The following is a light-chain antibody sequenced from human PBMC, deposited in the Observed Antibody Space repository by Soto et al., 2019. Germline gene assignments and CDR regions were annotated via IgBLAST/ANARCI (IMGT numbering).Light chain of an antibody. CDR2: GAS. V-gene: IGKV3-20*01. CDR3: QQYGSSPT. CDR1: QSVSRSY. J-gene: IGKJ4*02. Sequence: EIVLTQSPDTLSLSPGERATLSCRASQSVSRSYFSWYQQKPGQAPRLLMYGASRRATGIPDRFSGSGSGTDSTLTISRLEPEDCAVYYCQQYGSSPTFGGGTKVEIK.